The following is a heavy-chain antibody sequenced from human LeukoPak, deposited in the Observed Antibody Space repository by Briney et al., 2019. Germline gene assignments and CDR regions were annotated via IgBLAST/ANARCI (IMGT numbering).Heavy chain of an antibody. CDR2: IIHSVST. CDR3: ARGGDSSGYYHEYFQH. CDR1: GSSFSGYY. V-gene: IGHV4-34*01. J-gene: IGHJ1*01. D-gene: IGHD3-22*01. Sequence: SETLSPTWPLHGSSFSGYYWSWTRQPPGKGRGWIGVIIHSVSTNSKPSLKSRVTISVDSTKNQCSLKLSSVTAADTVVYYWARGGDSSGYYHEYFQHWGQGTLVTVSS.